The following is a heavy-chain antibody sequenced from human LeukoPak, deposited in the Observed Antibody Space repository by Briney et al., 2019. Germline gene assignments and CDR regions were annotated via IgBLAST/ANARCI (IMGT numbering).Heavy chain of an antibody. V-gene: IGHV3-30*18. CDR2: ISYDGSNK. D-gene: IGHD3-9*01. CDR1: GFTFSSYG. J-gene: IGHJ4*02. Sequence: PGGSLRLSCAASGFTFSSYGMHWVRQAPGKRLEWVAVISYDGSNKYYADSVKGRFTISRDNSKNTLYLQMNSLRAEDTAVYYCAKDKRLYYDILTGPLDYWGQGTLVTVSS. CDR3: AKDKRLYYDILTGPLDY.